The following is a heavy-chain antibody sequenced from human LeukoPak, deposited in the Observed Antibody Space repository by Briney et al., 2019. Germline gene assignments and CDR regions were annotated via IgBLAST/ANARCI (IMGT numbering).Heavy chain of an antibody. CDR3: ARGYLPNSSSWYGAFDY. V-gene: IGHV1-2*02. D-gene: IGHD6-13*01. Sequence: ASVKVSCKASGYTFTGYYMHWVRQAPGQGLEWMGWINPNSGGTNYAQKFQGRVTMTRDTSISTAYMGPSRLRSDDTAVYYCARGYLPNSSSWYGAFDYWGQGTLVTVSS. CDR2: INPNSGGT. J-gene: IGHJ4*02. CDR1: GYTFTGYY.